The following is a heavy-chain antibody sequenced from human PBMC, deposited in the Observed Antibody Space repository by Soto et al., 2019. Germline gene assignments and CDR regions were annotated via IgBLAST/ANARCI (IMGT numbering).Heavy chain of an antibody. Sequence: GGSLRLSCAASGFTFSSCDMSWVRQAPGKGLEWVSGISSSGGSTYYADSVKGRFTISRDNSKNTLFLRMNRPRVEDTAVYYCMRPAPRGRHYFYFGMDVWGQGTTVTVSS. CDR2: ISSSGGST. J-gene: IGHJ6*02. V-gene: IGHV3-23*01. D-gene: IGHD3-10*01. CDR3: MRPAPRGRHYFYFGMDV. CDR1: GFTFSSCD.